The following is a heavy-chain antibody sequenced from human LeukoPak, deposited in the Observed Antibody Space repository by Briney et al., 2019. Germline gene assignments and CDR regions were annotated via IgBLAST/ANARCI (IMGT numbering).Heavy chain of an antibody. Sequence: GGSLRLSCAASGFTFSDYYMSWIRQAPGKGLEWVSYISSSGSTIYYADSVKGRFTISRDNAKNSLYLQMNSLRAEDMALYYCAKDKASKQLFYFDYWGQGTLVTVSS. D-gene: IGHD6-6*01. CDR2: ISSSGSTI. J-gene: IGHJ4*02. CDR3: AKDKASKQLFYFDY. V-gene: IGHV3-11*01. CDR1: GFTFSDYY.